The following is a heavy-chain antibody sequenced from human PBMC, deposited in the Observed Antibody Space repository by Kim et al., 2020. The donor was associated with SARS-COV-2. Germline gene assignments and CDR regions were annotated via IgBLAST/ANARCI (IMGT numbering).Heavy chain of an antibody. J-gene: IGHJ1*01. V-gene: IGHV3-43*01. CDR3: AKDNYYDSSGYPLGYFQH. Sequence: KARFTISRDNSKNSLYLQMNSLRTEDTALYYCAKDNYYDSSGYPLGYFQHWGQGTLVTVSS. D-gene: IGHD3-22*01.